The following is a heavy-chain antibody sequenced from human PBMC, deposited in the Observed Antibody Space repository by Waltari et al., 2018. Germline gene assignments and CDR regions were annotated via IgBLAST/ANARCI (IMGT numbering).Heavy chain of an antibody. CDR3: ARDARDWEAVANTYFDS. J-gene: IGHJ4*02. V-gene: IGHV4-34*02. CDR2: VGHSGSA. CDR1: GGPFSGYY. Sequence: QVQLQQWGAGLLKPSETLSLTCAVYGGPFSGYYWSWIRQPPGKGLEGIGEVGHSGSANDSPSLKSRSTISVDTSKKQFSLTLTSVTAADTAVYYCARDARDWEAVANTYFDSWGQGTLVAVSS. D-gene: IGHD6-19*01.